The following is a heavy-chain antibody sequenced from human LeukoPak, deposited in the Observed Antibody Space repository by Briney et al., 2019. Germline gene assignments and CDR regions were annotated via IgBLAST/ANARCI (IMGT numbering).Heavy chain of an antibody. CDR3: AKGLAPGVGELDY. J-gene: IGHJ4*02. CDR2: IWCDGSNK. D-gene: IGHD3-10*01. V-gene: IGHV3-33*06. Sequence: PGGSLRLSCAASGFTFSSYGTHWVRQAPGKGLEWVAVIWCDGSNKYYADFVKGRFTISRDNSKNTLYLQMNSLRAEDTAVYYCAKGLAPGVGELDYWGQGTLVTVSS. CDR1: GFTFSSYG.